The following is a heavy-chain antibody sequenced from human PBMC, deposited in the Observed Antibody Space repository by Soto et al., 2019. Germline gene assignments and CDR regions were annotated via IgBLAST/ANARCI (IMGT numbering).Heavy chain of an antibody. CDR1: GFTFSGHA. CDR2: IWYDGSNK. J-gene: IGHJ6*02. CDR3: ARAGQGAAAYALDV. D-gene: IGHD3-16*01. V-gene: IGHV3-33*01. Sequence: QVQLVESGGGVAQPGRSLRLSCTVSGFTFSGHAMHWVRQAPGKGLEWVTQIWYDGSNKYYAESVKGRFTISRDNSKNTLYIQMNSLRAEDLGVYCCARAGQGAAAYALDVGGRGTSVTVSS.